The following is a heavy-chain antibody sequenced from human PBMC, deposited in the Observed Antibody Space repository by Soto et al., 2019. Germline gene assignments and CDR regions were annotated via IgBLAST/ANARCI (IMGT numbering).Heavy chain of an antibody. CDR2: IYWNDDK. CDR1: GFSLSTFGMG. CDR3: VNSTYCSPYDN. D-gene: IGHD2-21*02. J-gene: IGHJ4*02. Sequence: SGPTLVNPTQTVTLTCTFSGFSLSTFGMGVGWIRQPPGKAMEWLALIYWNDDKRYSPSLRSRLTITKDTSKNLVVLIMTNMDHVATATYYCVNSTYCSPYDNWGQGTLVTVFS. V-gene: IGHV2-5*01.